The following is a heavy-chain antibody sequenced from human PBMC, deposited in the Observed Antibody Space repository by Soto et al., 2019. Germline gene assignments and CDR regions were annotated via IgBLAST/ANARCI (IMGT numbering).Heavy chain of an antibody. Sequence: SETLTLTCTVSGASVNSNKYWTWIRQPPGKGLEWIAYIYSGSANSYPSLRRRVTMSVDASRNQFSLKLFSVTAADTAIYFCASASDTGYHLDSWGLGTLVTVSS. CDR2: IYSGSA. CDR3: ASASDTGYHLDS. V-gene: IGHV4-61*01. D-gene: IGHD2-2*01. CDR1: GASVNSNKY. J-gene: IGHJ4*02.